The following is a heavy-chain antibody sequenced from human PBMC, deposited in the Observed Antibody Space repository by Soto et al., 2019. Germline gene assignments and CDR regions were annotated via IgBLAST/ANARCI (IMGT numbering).Heavy chain of an antibody. CDR2: ISSNSAYI. Sequence: GVLRLSCAASGFTFRSFTMNWVRQAPGKGLEWVSTISSNSAYIYYTDALRGRFTISRDNAKNSLHLQMNSLRAEDTAVYYCTRDASRDSSARGWFDPWGPGTLVTV. CDR3: TRDASRDSSARGWFDP. J-gene: IGHJ5*02. D-gene: IGHD6-13*01. V-gene: IGHV3-21*01. CDR1: GFTFRSFT.